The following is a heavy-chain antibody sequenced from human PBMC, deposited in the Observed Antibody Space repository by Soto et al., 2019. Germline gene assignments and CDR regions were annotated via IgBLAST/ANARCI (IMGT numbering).Heavy chain of an antibody. D-gene: IGHD1-1*01. Sequence: QVQLVESGGGVVQPGRSLTLTCAASGFPFSTYGMHWVRQAPGKGLEWVAVISDDGSDKYYADSGKGRFTVSRDNSKNTLYLQMNSLIAEDTALYYCAKERHNEVVYSFDYWGQGTLVTVAS. J-gene: IGHJ4*02. CDR1: GFPFSTYG. V-gene: IGHV3-30*18. CDR3: AKERHNEVVYSFDY. CDR2: ISDDGSDK.